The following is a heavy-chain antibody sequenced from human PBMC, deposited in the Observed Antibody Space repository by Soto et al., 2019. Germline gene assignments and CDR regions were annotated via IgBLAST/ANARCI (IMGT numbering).Heavy chain of an antibody. CDR3: ARCTRITLFGVVIDGFDY. CDR2: ISAYNGNT. J-gene: IGHJ4*02. Sequence: ASVKVSCKASGYTFTSYGMSWVRQAPGQGLEWMGWISAYNGNTNYAQKPQGRVTMTTDTSTSTAYMELRSLRSEDTAVYYCARCTRITLFGVVIDGFDYWGQGTLVTVSS. V-gene: IGHV1-18*04. D-gene: IGHD3-3*01. CDR1: GYTFTSYG.